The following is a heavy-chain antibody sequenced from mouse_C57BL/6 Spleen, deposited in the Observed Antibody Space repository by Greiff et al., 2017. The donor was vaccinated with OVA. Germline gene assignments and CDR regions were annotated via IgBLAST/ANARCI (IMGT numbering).Heavy chain of an antibody. CDR1: GFTFSSYA. Sequence: EVNLVESGGGLVKPGGSLKLSCAASGFTFSSYAMSWVRQTPEKMLEWVATISDGGSYTYYPDNVKGRFTISRDNAKNNLYLQMSHLKSEDTAMYYCARDRLVGFDYWGQGTTLTVSS. J-gene: IGHJ2*01. CDR2: ISDGGSYT. D-gene: IGHD2-10*02. CDR3: ARDRLVGFDY. V-gene: IGHV5-4*01.